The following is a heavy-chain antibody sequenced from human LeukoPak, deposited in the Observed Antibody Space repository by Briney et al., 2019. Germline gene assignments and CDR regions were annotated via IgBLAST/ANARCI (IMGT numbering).Heavy chain of an antibody. CDR1: GGSISSYY. CDR3: ARVPTYYGGNLFDY. Sequence: SETLSLTCTVSGGSISSYYWSWIRQPPGKGVEWIGYIYYSGSTNYNPSLKSRVTISVDTSKNQFSLKLSSVTAADTAVYYCARVPTYYGGNLFDYWGQGTLVTVSS. J-gene: IGHJ4*02. V-gene: IGHV4-59*01. CDR2: IYYSGST. D-gene: IGHD4-23*01.